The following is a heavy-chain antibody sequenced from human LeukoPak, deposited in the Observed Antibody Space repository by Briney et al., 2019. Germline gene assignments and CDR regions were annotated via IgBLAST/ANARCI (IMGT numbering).Heavy chain of an antibody. D-gene: IGHD2-2*01. CDR1: GFSLSTSGVG. CDR2: TYWNDDK. V-gene: IGHV2-5*01. J-gene: IGHJ3*02. Sequence: SGPTLVNPTQTLTLTCTFSGFSLSTSGVGVGWIRQPPGKALEWLALTYWNDDKRYSPSLKSRLTITKDTSKNQVVLTMTNMDPVDTATYYCAHIPLIVVVPAAIWGAFDIWGQGTMVTVSS. CDR3: AHIPLIVVVPAAIWGAFDI.